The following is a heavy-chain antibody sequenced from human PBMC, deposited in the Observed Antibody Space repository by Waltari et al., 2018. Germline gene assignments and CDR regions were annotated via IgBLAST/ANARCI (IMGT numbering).Heavy chain of an antibody. J-gene: IGHJ5*02. CDR2: IYYSGST. V-gene: IGHV4-39*07. CDR3: ARGVTAPDWFDP. Sequence: QLQLQESGPGLVKPSETLSLTCTVSVGSISSSSYSWAWTRQPPGKGLEWIGSIYYSGSTYYNPSLKSRVTISVDTSKNQFSLKLSSVTAADTAVYYCARGVTAPDWFDPWGQGTLVTVSS. CDR1: VGSISSSSYS. D-gene: IGHD2-2*01.